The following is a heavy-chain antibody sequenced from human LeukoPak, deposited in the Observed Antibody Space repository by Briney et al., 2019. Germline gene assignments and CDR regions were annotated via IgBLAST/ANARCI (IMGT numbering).Heavy chain of an antibody. D-gene: IGHD1-1*01. V-gene: IGHV3-7*01. CDR1: GFTFSSYW. CDR3: ARDRRAAGGYYYYYMDG. Sequence: PGGSLRLSCAASGFTFSSYWKSCARQAPGKGLEWVANKKQDGSKKYYVDSVKGRFTISRDNDKISLYLQMNSLRAEDTAVYYCARDRRAAGGYYYYYMDGWGKGTTVTVSS. J-gene: IGHJ6*03. CDR2: KKQDGSKK.